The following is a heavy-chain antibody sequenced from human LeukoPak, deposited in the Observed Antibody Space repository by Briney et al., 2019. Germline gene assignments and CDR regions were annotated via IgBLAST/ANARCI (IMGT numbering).Heavy chain of an antibody. CDR3: XXDNDCSSTSCYVGFDY. CDR2: XXXDXSNK. V-gene: IGHV3-30*15. J-gene: IGHJ4*02. D-gene: IGHD2-2*01. CDR1: GFTFXXYA. Sequence: QTGGSLRLSCAASGFTFXXYAMHWVXQAPGXXXXXXXXXXXDXSNKDYXXXXXXXXTXXXDNSKXTLYLXXSSLRAEDTAVYYCXXDNDCSSTSCYVGFDYWGQGTLVTVSS.